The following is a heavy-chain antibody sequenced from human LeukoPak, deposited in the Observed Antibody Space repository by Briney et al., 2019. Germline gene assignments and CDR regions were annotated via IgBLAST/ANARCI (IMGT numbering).Heavy chain of an antibody. D-gene: IGHD3-22*01. CDR2: IYYSGST. J-gene: IGHJ2*01. V-gene: IGHV4-39*01. CDR3: ARSSSGYYYEYFDL. Sequence: PSETLSLTCTVSGGSISSSSYYWGWIRQPPGKGLEWIGSIYYSGSTYYNPSLKSRVTISVDTSKNQFSLKLSSVTAADTAVYYCARSSSGYYYEYFDLWGRGTLVTVSS. CDR1: GGSISSSSYY.